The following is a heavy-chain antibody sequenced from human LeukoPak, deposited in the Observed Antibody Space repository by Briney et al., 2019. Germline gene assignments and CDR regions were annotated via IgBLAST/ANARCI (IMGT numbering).Heavy chain of an antibody. V-gene: IGHV3-48*03. CDR2: ISSSGSTI. J-gene: IGHJ4*02. Sequence: PGGSLRLSCAASGFTFSSYEMNWVRQAPGKGLEWVSYISSSGSTIYYADSVKGRFTISRDNSKNTLYLQMNSLRAEDTAVYYCAKDLYPIAVAGTYFDYWGQGTLVTVSS. CDR3: AKDLYPIAVAGTYFDY. D-gene: IGHD6-19*01. CDR1: GFTFSSYE.